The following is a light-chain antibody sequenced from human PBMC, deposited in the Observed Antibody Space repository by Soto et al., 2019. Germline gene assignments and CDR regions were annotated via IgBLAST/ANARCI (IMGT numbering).Light chain of an antibody. CDR1: QIISSTY. CDR3: QHYGTSLYT. J-gene: IGKJ2*01. CDR2: GAS. V-gene: IGKV3-20*01. Sequence: DIVLTQSPGTLSLSPGERATLSCRASQIISSTYLGWYQQKPGHDPRILIYGASSRATGIPDRFSGSGSGTDFTLTISRLEPEDFAVYYCQHYGTSLYTFGQGTKLEIK.